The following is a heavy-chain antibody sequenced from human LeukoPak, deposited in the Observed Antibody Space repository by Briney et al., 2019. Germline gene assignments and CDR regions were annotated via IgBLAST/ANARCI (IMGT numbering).Heavy chain of an antibody. J-gene: IGHJ4*02. V-gene: IGHV3-15*01. CDR3: TTGGYV. CDR1: GFTFTNAW. CDR2: IKSKTAGGTT. Sequence: GGSLRLSCAASGFTFTNAWMSCVRQAPGNGLEWVGRIKSKTAGGTTDYAAPVKGRFTISRDESENTLYLQMNSLKSEDTAVYYCTTGGYVWGQGTLVTVSS. D-gene: IGHD5-12*01.